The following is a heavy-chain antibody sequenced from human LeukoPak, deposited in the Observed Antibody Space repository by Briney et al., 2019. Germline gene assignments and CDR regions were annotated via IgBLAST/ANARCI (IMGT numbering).Heavy chain of an antibody. Sequence: PGTSLRLSCAASAFSFSSYGMHWVRQAPGKGLEWVALIWYDGSNRYYGDSVKGRFTISRDNSKNALYLQMNSLRAEDTAVYYCARDAYGSGSLDYWGQGTLVTVSS. CDR2: IWYDGSNR. CDR3: ARDAYGSGSLDY. D-gene: IGHD3-10*01. J-gene: IGHJ4*02. V-gene: IGHV3-33*01. CDR1: AFSFSSYG.